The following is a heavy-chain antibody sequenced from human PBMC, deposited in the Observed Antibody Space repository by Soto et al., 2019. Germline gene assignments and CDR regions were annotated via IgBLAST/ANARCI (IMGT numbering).Heavy chain of an antibody. CDR1: GFTFSSAW. Sequence: GGSLRLSCAVSGFTFSSAWMTWVRQAPGKGLEWVGRIKSKIDGGTTDYAAPVKGRFAVSRDDSKNAVYLQINSLKTDDTAVYYCTTVIAPPGIFIPYLGQGTLVTVSS. V-gene: IGHV3-15*01. CDR3: TTVIAPPGIFIPY. CDR2: IKSKIDGGTT. D-gene: IGHD6-13*01. J-gene: IGHJ4*02.